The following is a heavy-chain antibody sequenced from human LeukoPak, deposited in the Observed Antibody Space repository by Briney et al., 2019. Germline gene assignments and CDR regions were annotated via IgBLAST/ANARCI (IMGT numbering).Heavy chain of an antibody. V-gene: IGHV3-21*01. D-gene: IGHD3-22*01. J-gene: IGHJ4*02. Sequence: GGSLRLSCAASGFTFNIYSMYWLRQAPGKGLEWVSSISSSSSYIYYADSVKGRFTISRDNAKNSLYLQMNSLRAEDTAVYYCARDRYYYDSSGQEIFDYWGQGTLVTVSS. CDR2: ISSSSSYI. CDR1: GFTFNIYS. CDR3: ARDRYYYDSSGQEIFDY.